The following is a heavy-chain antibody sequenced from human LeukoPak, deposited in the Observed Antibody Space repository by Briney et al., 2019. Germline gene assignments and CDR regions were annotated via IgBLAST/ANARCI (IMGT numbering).Heavy chain of an antibody. D-gene: IGHD3-22*01. CDR3: ARGYYDTRGSAFDI. V-gene: IGHV1-46*01. CDR2: INPSGGGT. CDR1: GYTFSSYY. Sequence: VASVKVSCKASGYTFSSYYMHWVRQAPGQGLEWMGIINPSGGGTSYAQKFQGRVTMTGDTSTSTVYMDLSSLRSEDTATYYCARGYYDTRGSAFDIWGQGTMVTVSS. J-gene: IGHJ3*02.